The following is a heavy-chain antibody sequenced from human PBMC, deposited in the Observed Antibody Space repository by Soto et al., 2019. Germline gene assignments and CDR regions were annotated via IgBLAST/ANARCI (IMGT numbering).Heavy chain of an antibody. CDR2: INSDGSST. V-gene: IGHV3-74*01. J-gene: IGHJ5*02. Sequence: EVQLVESGGGLVQPGGSLRLSCAASGFTFSSYWMHWVRQAPGKGLVWVSRINSDGSSTSYADSVKGRFTISRDNAKHSLYLQMNSLRAADTAVYYCARDHLVSRNWFDPWGQGTLVTVSS. CDR1: GFTFSSYW. D-gene: IGHD2-8*01. CDR3: ARDHLVSRNWFDP.